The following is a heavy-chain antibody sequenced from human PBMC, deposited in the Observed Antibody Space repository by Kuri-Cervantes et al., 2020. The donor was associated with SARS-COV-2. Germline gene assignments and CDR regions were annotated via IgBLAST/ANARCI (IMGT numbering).Heavy chain of an antibody. V-gene: IGHV3-23*01. CDR3: AKNTDRRWELGD. J-gene: IGHJ4*02. CDR2: ISGSGGST. D-gene: IGHD1-26*01. Sequence: GESLKIPCAASGFTFSSYAMSLVRQAPGKRLEWVSAISGSGGSTYYADSVKGRFTISRDNSKNTLYLQMNGLRAEDTAVYYCAKNTDRRWELGDWGQGTLVTGSS. CDR1: GFTFSSYA.